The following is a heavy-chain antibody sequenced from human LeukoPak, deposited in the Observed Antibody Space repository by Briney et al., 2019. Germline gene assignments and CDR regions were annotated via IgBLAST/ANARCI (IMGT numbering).Heavy chain of an antibody. CDR2: IYTSGST. J-gene: IGHJ3*02. CDR3: ATGPFRTKVSDAFDI. D-gene: IGHD3-3*01. Sequence: PSETLSLTCTVSGGSISSYYWSWIRQPAGKGLEWIGRIYTSGSTNYNTSLESRVTMSVDTSKNQFSLKLSSVTAADTAVYYCATGPFRTKVSDAFDIWGQGTMVTVSS. V-gene: IGHV4-4*07. CDR1: GGSISSYY.